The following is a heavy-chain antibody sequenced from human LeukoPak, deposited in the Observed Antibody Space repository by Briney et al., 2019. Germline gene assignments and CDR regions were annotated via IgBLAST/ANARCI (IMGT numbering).Heavy chain of an antibody. Sequence: SETLSLTCTVSGGSISSSSYYWGWIRQPPGKGLEWIGSIYYSGSTYYNPSLKSRVTISVDTSKNQFSLKLSSVTAADTAVYYCARARGYSYDINWFDPWGQGTLVTVSS. J-gene: IGHJ5*02. CDR3: ARARGYSYDINWFDP. CDR1: GGSISSSSYY. CDR2: IYYSGST. V-gene: IGHV4-39*07. D-gene: IGHD5-18*01.